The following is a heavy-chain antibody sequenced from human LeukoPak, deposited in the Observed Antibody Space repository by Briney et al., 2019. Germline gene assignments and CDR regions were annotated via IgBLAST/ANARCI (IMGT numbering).Heavy chain of an antibody. CDR1: GFTLSNIW. Sequence: PGGSLRLSCAVSGFTLSNIWMNWVRQAPGKGLEWVGLIRSETHGGTTDYAAPVKGRFTISRDDSKNTLNLQMNSLKAEDTAVHYCAQGSGQHYEYWGQGALVTVSS. CDR2: IRSETHGGTT. D-gene: IGHD6-19*01. J-gene: IGHJ4*02. V-gene: IGHV3-15*07. CDR3: AQGSGQHYEY.